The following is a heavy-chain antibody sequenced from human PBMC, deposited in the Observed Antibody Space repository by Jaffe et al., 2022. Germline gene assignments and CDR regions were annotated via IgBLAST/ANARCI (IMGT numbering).Heavy chain of an antibody. CDR2: IKFDGSEK. J-gene: IGHJ4*02. Sequence: EVQLVESGGALVQPGGSLRLSCAASGFSFSNYWMDWVRQAPGKGLEWVANIKFDGSEKYYVDSVKGRFTISRDNAKNSVYLQMNSLRAEDTAIYFCSRQLEEWGQGTLVTVSS. CDR3: SRQLEE. D-gene: IGHD1-1*01. V-gene: IGHV3-7*03. CDR1: GFSFSNYW.